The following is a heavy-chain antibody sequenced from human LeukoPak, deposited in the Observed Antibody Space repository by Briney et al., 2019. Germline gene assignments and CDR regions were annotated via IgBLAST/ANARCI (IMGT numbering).Heavy chain of an antibody. Sequence: GGSLRLSCAASGSTFSSYTMNWVRQAPGKGLEWVSYISSSSSTIYYADSVKGRFTISRDNAKNSLYLQMNSLRAEDTAVYYCARDRYYGMDVWGQGTTVTVSS. CDR3: ARDRYYGMDV. J-gene: IGHJ6*02. CDR2: ISSSSSTI. CDR1: GSTFSSYT. V-gene: IGHV3-48*04.